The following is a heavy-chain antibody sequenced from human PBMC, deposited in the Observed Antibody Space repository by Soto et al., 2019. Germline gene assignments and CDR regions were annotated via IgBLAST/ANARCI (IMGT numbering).Heavy chain of an antibody. CDR3: ARGENWFDP. J-gene: IGHJ5*02. CDR2: IYYSGST. Sequence: SETLSLTCTVSGGSISSYYWSWIRQPPGKGLEWIGYIYYSGSTNYNPSLKSRVTISVDTSKNQFSLKLSSVTAADTAVYYCARGENWFDPWGQGTLVTVSS. CDR1: GGSISSYY. D-gene: IGHD3-10*01. V-gene: IGHV4-59*08.